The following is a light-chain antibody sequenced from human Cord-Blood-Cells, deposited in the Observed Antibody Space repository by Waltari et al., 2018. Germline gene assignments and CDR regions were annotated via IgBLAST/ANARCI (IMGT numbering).Light chain of an antibody. V-gene: IGLV2-23*01. J-gene: IGLJ2*01. CDR2: EGS. CDR3: CSYAGSSTLV. Sequence: QSALTQPASVSGSPGQSITISCTGTSSDVGSYNLVSWYKQHPGKAPKIMNYEGSKRPSGVSNRFSGSKSGHTASRTISGLQAEDEADYYCCSYAGSSTLVFGGGTKLTVL. CDR1: SSDVGSYNL.